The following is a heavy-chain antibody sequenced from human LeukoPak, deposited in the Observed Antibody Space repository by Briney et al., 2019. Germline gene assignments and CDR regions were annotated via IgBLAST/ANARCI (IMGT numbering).Heavy chain of an antibody. CDR1: GYTFTGYY. Sequence: GASVKVSCKASGYTFTGYYMHWVRQAPGQGLEWMGIINPSGGSTSYAQKFQGRVTMTRDTSTSTVYMELSSLRSEDTAVYYCARDRIMITFGGDEYYFDYWGQGTLVTVSS. CDR2: INPSGGST. J-gene: IGHJ4*02. CDR3: ARDRIMITFGGDEYYFDY. V-gene: IGHV1-46*01. D-gene: IGHD3-16*01.